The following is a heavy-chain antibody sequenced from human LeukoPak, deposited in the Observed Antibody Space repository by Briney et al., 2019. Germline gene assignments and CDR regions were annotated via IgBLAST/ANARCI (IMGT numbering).Heavy chain of an antibody. V-gene: IGHV1-69*13. J-gene: IGHJ4*02. CDR2: IILICGTA. D-gene: IGHD3-3*01. Sequence: SVKLSCKASAGTFTSCGISRVRESPGPGLEWKGGIILICGTANYAQKFEGRVTITADESTSKAYMELSSLRSEGTAVYYFARAHPYYDFWSGYSDYWGQGTLVTVSS. CDR1: AGTFTSCG. CDR3: ARAHPYYDFWSGYSDY.